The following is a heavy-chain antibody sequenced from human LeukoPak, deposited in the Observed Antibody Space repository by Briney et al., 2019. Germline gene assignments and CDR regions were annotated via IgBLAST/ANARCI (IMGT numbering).Heavy chain of an antibody. J-gene: IGHJ4*02. D-gene: IGHD6-6*01. CDR3: AREWLEYSSSGPFDY. Sequence: PGRSLRLSCAASGFTFDDYAMHWVRQAPGKGLEWVSGISWNSGSIGYADSVKGRFTISRDNAKNSLYLQMNSLRAEDTAVYYCAREWLEYSSSGPFDYWGQGTLVTVSS. V-gene: IGHV3-9*01. CDR2: ISWNSGSI. CDR1: GFTFDDYA.